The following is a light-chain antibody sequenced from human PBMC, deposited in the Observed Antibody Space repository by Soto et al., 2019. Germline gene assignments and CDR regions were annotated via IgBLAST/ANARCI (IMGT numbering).Light chain of an antibody. CDR1: NSNLGAGYD. V-gene: IGLV1-40*01. J-gene: IGLJ3*02. CDR3: QAYDYSLTAFV. CDR2: GNR. Sequence: QSVLTQPPSVAGAPGQRVTISCTGNNSNLGAGYDVHWYQQLPGAAPKLVIFGNRNRPSGVPERFSGSKSGTSASLAIIGLQAEDEADYYCQAYDYSLTAFVFGGGTQLTVL.